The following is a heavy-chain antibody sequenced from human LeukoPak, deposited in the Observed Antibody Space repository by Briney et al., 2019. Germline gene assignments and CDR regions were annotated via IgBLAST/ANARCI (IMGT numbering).Heavy chain of an antibody. J-gene: IGHJ4*02. CDR3: ARDAYDFWSGERDY. V-gene: IGHV4-34*01. Sequence: PETLSLTCAVYGGSFSGYYWSWIRQPPGKGLEWIGEINHSGSTNYNPSLKSRVTISVDTSKNQFSLKLSSVTAADTAVYYCARDAYDFWSGERDYWGQGTLVTVSS. D-gene: IGHD3-3*01. CDR2: INHSGST. CDR1: GGSFSGYY.